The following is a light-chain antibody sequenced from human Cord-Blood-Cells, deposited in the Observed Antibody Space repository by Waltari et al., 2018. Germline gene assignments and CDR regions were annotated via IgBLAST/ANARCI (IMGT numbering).Light chain of an antibody. CDR1: QSVSSY. V-gene: IGKV3-11*01. CDR3: QQRSNWPLLT. Sequence: ELVLTQSPATLSLSPGERATLSCMASQSVSSYLAWYQQKPGQAPRHLIYDASNRATGIPARFSGSGSGTDFTLTISSLEPDDFAVYYCQQRSNWPLLTFGGGTKVEIK. J-gene: IGKJ4*01. CDR2: DAS.